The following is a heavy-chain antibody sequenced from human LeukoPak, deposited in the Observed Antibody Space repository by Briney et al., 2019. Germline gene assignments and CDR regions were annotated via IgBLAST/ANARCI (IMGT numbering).Heavy chain of an antibody. D-gene: IGHD5-18*01. CDR2: IYPGDSDT. CDR1: GYSLTNYW. CDR3: ATAPGYSYGIFGSGSAPRY. Sequence: GESLKISCKGSGYSLTNYWIGWVRQMPGKGLEWMGIIYPGDSDTRYSPSFQGQVTVSADKSISTAYLQWNSLKASDTAMYYCATAPGYSYGIFGSGSAPRYWGQGTLVTVSS. J-gene: IGHJ4*02. V-gene: IGHV5-51*01.